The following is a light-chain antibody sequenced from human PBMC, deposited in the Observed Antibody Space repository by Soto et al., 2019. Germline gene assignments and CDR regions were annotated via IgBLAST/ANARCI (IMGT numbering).Light chain of an antibody. V-gene: IGKV3-11*01. Sequence: EIVLTQSPATLSLSPGERATLSCRASQSVSSYLAWYQQKPGQAPRLLIFDASHRATGVPARFSGSGSGTDFTLTISSLXPEDSAVYYCQQRSNWPPYTFGQGTKVDTK. J-gene: IGKJ2*01. CDR3: QQRSNWPPYT. CDR2: DAS. CDR1: QSVSSY.